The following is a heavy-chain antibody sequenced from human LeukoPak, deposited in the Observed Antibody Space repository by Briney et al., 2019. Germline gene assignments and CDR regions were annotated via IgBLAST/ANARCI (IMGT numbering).Heavy chain of an antibody. CDR3: VRGDYSDSSGPGY. D-gene: IGHD3-22*01. Sequence: GGSLRLSCVASGFTFSSYAMSWVRQAPGKGLEWVSAISGSGGSTYYADSVKGRFTISRDNSKNTLYLQMNSLRAEDTAVYYCVRGDYSDSSGPGYWGQGTLVTVSS. V-gene: IGHV3-23*01. J-gene: IGHJ4*02. CDR1: GFTFSSYA. CDR2: ISGSGGST.